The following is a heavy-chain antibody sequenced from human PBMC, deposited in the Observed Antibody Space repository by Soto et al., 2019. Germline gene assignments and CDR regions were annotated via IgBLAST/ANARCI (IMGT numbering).Heavy chain of an antibody. Sequence: QVQLVESGGGVVQPGRSLRLSCAASGFTFSSYGMHWVRQAPGKRLEWVAVISYHGSDQYYADSVKGRYTISRGNSKNTVHLQMNSLRAEDTPVYYCAKEVRYYYDSRGVDALDILGQGTVVTVSS. CDR2: ISYHGSDQ. D-gene: IGHD3-22*01. CDR3: AKEVRYYYDSRGVDALDI. CDR1: GFTFSSYG. V-gene: IGHV3-30*18. J-gene: IGHJ3*02.